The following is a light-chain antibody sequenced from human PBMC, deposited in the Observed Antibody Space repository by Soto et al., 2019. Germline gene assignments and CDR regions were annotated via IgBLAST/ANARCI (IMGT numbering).Light chain of an antibody. CDR2: AAS. CDR3: QQTFSAPVT. CDR1: QSISSY. V-gene: IGKV1-39*01. Sequence: DIQMTQSPSSLSASVGDRVTITCRASQSISSYLNWYQQKPGEAPKILIYAASTLQSGVPSRFSGRGSGPDFSLTISSLQPEDFATYYCQQTFSAPVTVGQGTRLEIK. J-gene: IGKJ2*01.